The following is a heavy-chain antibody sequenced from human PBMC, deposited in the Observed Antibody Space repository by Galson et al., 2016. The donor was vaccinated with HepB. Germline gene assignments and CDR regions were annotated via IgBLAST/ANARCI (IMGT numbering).Heavy chain of an antibody. CDR3: ARDQGNYYYYGMDV. J-gene: IGHJ6*02. CDR1: EFTVSSNY. V-gene: IGHV3-53*01. Sequence: SLRLSCAASEFTVSSNYMSWVRQAPGKGLEWVSVIYSGGTTYYADSVKGRFTIPRDNSKNTLYLQMNSLSAEDTAVYYCARDQGNYYYYGMDVWGQGTTVTVSS. CDR2: IYSGGTT.